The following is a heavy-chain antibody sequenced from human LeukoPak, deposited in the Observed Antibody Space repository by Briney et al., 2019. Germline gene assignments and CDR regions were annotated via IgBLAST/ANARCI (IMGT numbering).Heavy chain of an antibody. J-gene: IGHJ3*02. CDR2: ISSSSSYI. D-gene: IGHD6-13*01. CDR3: ARTWGSSSWYPDAFDI. Sequence: GGSLRLSCAASGFTFSSYSMNWVRQAPGKGLEWVSSISSSSSYIYYADSVKGRFTISRDNAKNSLYLQMNSLRAEDTAVYYCARTWGSSSWYPDAFDIWGQGTMVTVSS. V-gene: IGHV3-21*01. CDR1: GFTFSSYS.